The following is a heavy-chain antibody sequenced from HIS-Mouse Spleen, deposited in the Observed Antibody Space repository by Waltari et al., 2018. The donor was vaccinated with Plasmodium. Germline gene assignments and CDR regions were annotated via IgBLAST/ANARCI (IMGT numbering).Heavy chain of an antibody. V-gene: IGHV2-70*15. CDR1: GFSLSTSGLC. D-gene: IGHD6-6*01. CDR2: IDWDDVK. Sequence: QVTLRESGPALVKPTQTLTLTCTFSGFSLSTSGLCVTWIRQPPGQALEWFARIDWDDVKYYSTSLKTRLTISKDTSKNQVVLTMTNMDPVDTATYYCARTTYSSSSAKYYYYGMDVWGQGTTVTVSS. J-gene: IGHJ6*02. CDR3: ARTTYSSSSAKYYYYGMDV.